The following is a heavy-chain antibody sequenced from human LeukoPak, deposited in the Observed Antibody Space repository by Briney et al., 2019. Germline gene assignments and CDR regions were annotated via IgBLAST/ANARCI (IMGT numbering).Heavy chain of an antibody. Sequence: PGGSLRLSCAASGFTFSTYAMTWVRQAPGKGLEWVSLISGGGGNTYYADSVKGRFTISRDNSQSTLYLQMNSLRAEDTAVYYCARARNNYDSSGFSALDYWGQGTLVTVSS. J-gene: IGHJ4*02. CDR1: GFTFSTYA. CDR2: ISGGGGNT. D-gene: IGHD3-22*01. CDR3: ARARNNYDSSGFSALDY. V-gene: IGHV3-23*01.